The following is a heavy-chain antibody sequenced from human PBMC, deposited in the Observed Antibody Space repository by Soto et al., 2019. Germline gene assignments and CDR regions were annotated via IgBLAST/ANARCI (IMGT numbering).Heavy chain of an antibody. J-gene: IGHJ6*03. CDR2: IIPILGVA. D-gene: IGHD4-17*01. CDR3: ARVAEMGTVTEGYYYYMDV. V-gene: IGHV1-69*04. Sequence: QVQLVQSGAEVKKPGASVKVSCKASGDTFSNHTISWVRHAPVQGLEWMGRIIPILGVANYAQKLQGRVTITADKSTTTAYMELSSLRSADTAVYYCARVAEMGTVTEGYYYYMDVWGKGTTVTVSS. CDR1: GDTFSNHT.